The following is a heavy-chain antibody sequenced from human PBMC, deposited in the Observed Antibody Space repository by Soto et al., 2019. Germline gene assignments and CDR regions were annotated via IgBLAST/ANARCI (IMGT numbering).Heavy chain of an antibody. CDR2: ISYDGSNK. CDR3: ANDIHSRTYYDFWRGYTAFDY. CDR1: GFTFSSYG. Sequence: GGSLRLSCAASGFTFSSYGMHWVRQAPGKGLEWVAVISYDGSNKYYADSVKGRFTISRDNSKNTLYLQMNSLRAEETAVYYCANDIHSRTYYDFWRGYTAFDYWGQGTLVTVSS. J-gene: IGHJ4*02. V-gene: IGHV3-30*18. D-gene: IGHD3-3*01.